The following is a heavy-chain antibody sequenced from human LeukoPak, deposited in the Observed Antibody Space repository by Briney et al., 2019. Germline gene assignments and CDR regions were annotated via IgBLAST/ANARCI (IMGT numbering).Heavy chain of an antibody. J-gene: IGHJ4*02. CDR2: IDHSGST. CDR1: GGSFSGYY. CDR3: ARHRRAARYFDY. D-gene: IGHD6-6*01. Sequence: SETLSLTCAVYGGSFSGYYWSWIRQPPGKGLEWIGEIDHSGSTNYNPSLKSRVTISVDTSKNQFSLKLSSVTAADTAVYYCARHRRAARYFDYWGQGTLVTVSS. V-gene: IGHV4-34*01.